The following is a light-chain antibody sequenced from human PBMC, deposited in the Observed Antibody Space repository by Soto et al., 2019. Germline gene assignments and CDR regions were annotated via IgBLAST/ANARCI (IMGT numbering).Light chain of an antibody. CDR1: QSVRSTH. CDR3: HQYGSSPQT. CDR2: GAS. V-gene: IGKV3-20*01. Sequence: EIVLTQSPGTLSLSPGDRATLSCRASQSVRSTHLAWYHQKTGQAPRLLIYGASTRASGIPDRFSGSGSGTDFTLTISRLEPEDFAVYYCHQYGSSPQTFGQGTNVEIK. J-gene: IGKJ1*01.